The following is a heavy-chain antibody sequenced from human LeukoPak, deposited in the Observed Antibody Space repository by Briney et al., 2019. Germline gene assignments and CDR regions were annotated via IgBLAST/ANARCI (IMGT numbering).Heavy chain of an antibody. CDR1: GFTFSSYE. D-gene: IGHD3-22*01. V-gene: IGHV3-48*03. CDR3: ARGPPYYYDSSGYSLDY. Sequence: PGGSLRLSCAASGFTFSSYEMNWVRQAPGKGLEWVSYISSSGGTIYYADSVKGRFTISRDNAKNSLYLQMNSLRAEDTAVYYCARGPPYYYDSSGYSLDYWGQGTPVTVSS. J-gene: IGHJ4*02. CDR2: ISSSGGTI.